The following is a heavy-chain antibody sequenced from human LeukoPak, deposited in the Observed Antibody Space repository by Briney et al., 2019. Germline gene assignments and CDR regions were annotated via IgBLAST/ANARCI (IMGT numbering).Heavy chain of an antibody. D-gene: IGHD6-19*01. J-gene: IGHJ3*02. CDR3: ARWRPGYSSGSLGAFDI. CDR1: GYTFTSYG. Sequence: ASVKVSCKASGYTFTSYGISWVRQAPGQGLEWMGWISAYNGNTNYAQKLQGRVTMTTDTSTSTAYMELRSLRSDDTAVYYCARWRPGYSSGSLGAFDIWGQGTMVTVSS. V-gene: IGHV1-18*01. CDR2: ISAYNGNT.